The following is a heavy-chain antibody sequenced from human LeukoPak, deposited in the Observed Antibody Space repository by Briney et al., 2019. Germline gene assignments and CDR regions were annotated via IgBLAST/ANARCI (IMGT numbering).Heavy chain of an antibody. CDR1: GGSFCGYY. CDR3: ARGHWEQDTSTYAY. J-gene: IGHJ4*02. CDR2: INHSGST. D-gene: IGHD1-26*01. Sequence: PSETLSLTCAVYGGSFCGYYWSWIRQPPGKGLEWIGEINHSGSTNYNPSLKSRVTISVDTSKNQLSLKLRSVTAADTAVYYCARGHWEQDTSTYAYWGQGSLVTVSS. V-gene: IGHV4-34*01.